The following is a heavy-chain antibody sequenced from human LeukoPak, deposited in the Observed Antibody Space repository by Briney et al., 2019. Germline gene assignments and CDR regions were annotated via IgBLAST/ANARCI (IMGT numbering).Heavy chain of an antibody. CDR1: GFTFSSFE. D-gene: IGHD3-10*01. Sequence: GGSLTLSCAVSGFTFSSFEMNWVRLAPGKGLEWVSYISSSGSTKYYADSVKGRFTISRDNAKNSLYLQMNSLRAEDTAVYYCARALSAVRGYYFDYWGQGTLVTVSS. V-gene: IGHV3-48*03. CDR3: ARALSAVRGYYFDY. CDR2: ISSSGSTK. J-gene: IGHJ4*02.